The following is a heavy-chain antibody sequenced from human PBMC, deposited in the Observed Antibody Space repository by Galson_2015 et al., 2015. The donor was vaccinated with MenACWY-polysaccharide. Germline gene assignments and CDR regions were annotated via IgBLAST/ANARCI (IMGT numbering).Heavy chain of an antibody. CDR1: GFTFSSYS. J-gene: IGHJ4*02. Sequence: SLRLSCAASGFTFSSYSMNWVRQAPGKGLVWVSRINSDGSSTSYADSVKGRFTISRDNAKNTLYLQMNSLRAEDTAVYYCARVRGSSGWYRGYYFDYWGQGTLVTVSS. D-gene: IGHD6-19*01. CDR2: INSDGSST. V-gene: IGHV3-74*01. CDR3: ARVRGSSGWYRGYYFDY.